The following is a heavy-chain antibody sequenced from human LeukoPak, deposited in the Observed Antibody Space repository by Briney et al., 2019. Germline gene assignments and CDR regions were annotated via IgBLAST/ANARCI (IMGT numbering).Heavy chain of an antibody. J-gene: IGHJ6*02. D-gene: IGHD3-10*01. Sequence: PSETLSLTCAVSGGAISSSNYYWGWIRQPPGKGLEWIGEINHSGSTNYNPSLKSRVTISVDTSKNQFSLKLSSVTAADTAVYYCARERIYGSGTRYYGVDVWGQGTTVTVSS. CDR2: INHSGST. CDR3: ARERIYGSGTRYYGVDV. V-gene: IGHV4-39*07. CDR1: GGAISSSNYY.